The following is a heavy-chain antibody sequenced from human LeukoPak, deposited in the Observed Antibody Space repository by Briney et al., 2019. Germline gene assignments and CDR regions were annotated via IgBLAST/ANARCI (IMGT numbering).Heavy chain of an antibody. V-gene: IGHV4-59*08. CDR2: IYYTAST. CDR3: ARGGNYGDYDGYFDY. CDR1: DDSIYDYY. Sequence: SETLSLTCTISDDSIYDYYWSWVRQPPGKGLEWIGYIYYTASTNYNPSLRSRVTISVDTSKNQFSLKLTSVTAADTAVYYCARGGNYGDYDGYFDYWGQGTLVTVSS. D-gene: IGHD4-17*01. J-gene: IGHJ4*02.